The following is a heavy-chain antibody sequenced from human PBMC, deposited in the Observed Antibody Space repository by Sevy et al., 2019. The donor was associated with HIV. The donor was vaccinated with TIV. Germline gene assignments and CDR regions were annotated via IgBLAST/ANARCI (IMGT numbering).Heavy chain of an antibody. Sequence: GGSLRLSCAASGFTFSNAWMSWVRQAPGKGLEWVGRIKSKTDGGTTDYAAPVKGRFTISRDDSKNTLYLQMNSLKTEDTAVYYCWMEWLYHGDYYYYGMDVWGQGTTVTVSS. J-gene: IGHJ6*02. CDR1: GFTFSNAW. V-gene: IGHV3-15*01. D-gene: IGHD3-3*01. CDR2: IKSKTDGGTT. CDR3: WMEWLYHGDYYYYGMDV.